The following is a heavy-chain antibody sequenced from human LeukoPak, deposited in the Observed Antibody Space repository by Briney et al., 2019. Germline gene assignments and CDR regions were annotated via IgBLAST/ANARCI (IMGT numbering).Heavy chain of an antibody. Sequence: PGGSLRLSCAASGFTFSSYAMSWVRQAPGKGLEWVSAISGSGGSTYYADSVKGRFTISRDNSKNTLHLQMNSLRAEDTAVYYCAKPLQHTILPHLLGRMYGMDVWGQGTTVTVSS. CDR3: AKPLQHTILPHLLGRMYGMDV. V-gene: IGHV3-23*01. CDR1: GFTFSSYA. J-gene: IGHJ6*02. CDR2: ISGSGGST. D-gene: IGHD2-15*01.